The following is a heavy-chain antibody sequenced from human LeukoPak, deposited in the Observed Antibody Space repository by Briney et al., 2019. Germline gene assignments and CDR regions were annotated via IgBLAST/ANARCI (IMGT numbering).Heavy chain of an antibody. CDR1: GFTFSSYA. D-gene: IGHD4-23*01. CDR3: TTWGAGGNAFDY. CDR2: IKSKTDGRTT. Sequence: GGSLRLSCAASGFTFSSYAMSWVRQAPGKGLEWVGRIKSKTDGRTTDYAAPVKGRFTISRDDSKNTLYLQMNSLKTEDTAVYYCTTWGAGGNAFDYWGQGTPVTVSS. V-gene: IGHV3-15*01. J-gene: IGHJ4*02.